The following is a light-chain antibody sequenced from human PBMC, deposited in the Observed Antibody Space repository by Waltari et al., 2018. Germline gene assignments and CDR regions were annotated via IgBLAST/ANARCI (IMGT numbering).Light chain of an antibody. CDR1: SSNIGSNS. V-gene: IGLV1-44*01. Sequence: QSVLTQPPSASGTPGQRVTISCSGSSSNIGSNSVTWYQQLPGTAPKILIYRNNERPSGVPDRFAGSKSGTSASLAISGLQSEDEADHYCASWDDSLNGFYVFGTGTNVAVL. J-gene: IGLJ1*01. CDR2: RNN. CDR3: ASWDDSLNGFYV.